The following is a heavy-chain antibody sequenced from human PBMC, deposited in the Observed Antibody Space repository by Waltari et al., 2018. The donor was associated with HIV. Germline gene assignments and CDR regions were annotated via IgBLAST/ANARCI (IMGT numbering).Heavy chain of an antibody. J-gene: IGHJ4*02. CDR2: ISWNSGSI. D-gene: IGHD3-10*01. Sequence: EVQLVESGGGLVQPGRSLRLSCAASGFTFDDYAMHWVRQAPGKGLEWVSGISWNSGSIGYADSVKGRFTISRDNAKNSLYLQMNSLRAEDTALYYCAKDTYYGSEWGYYFDYWGQGTLVTVSS. CDR1: GFTFDDYA. V-gene: IGHV3-9*01. CDR3: AKDTYYGSEWGYYFDY.